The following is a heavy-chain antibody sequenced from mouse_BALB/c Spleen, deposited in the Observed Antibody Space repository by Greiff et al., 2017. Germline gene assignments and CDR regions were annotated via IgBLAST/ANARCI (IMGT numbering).Heavy chain of an antibody. CDR2: ISSGSSTI. Sequence: EVMLVESGGGLVQPGGSRKLSCAASGFTFSSFGMHWVRQAPEKGLEWVAYISSGSSTIYYADTVKGRFTISRDNPKNTLFLQMTSLRSEDTAMYYCARELYGNYWYFDVWGAGTTVTVSS. CDR1: GFTFSSFG. V-gene: IGHV5-17*02. CDR3: ARELYGNYWYFDV. J-gene: IGHJ1*01. D-gene: IGHD2-1*01.